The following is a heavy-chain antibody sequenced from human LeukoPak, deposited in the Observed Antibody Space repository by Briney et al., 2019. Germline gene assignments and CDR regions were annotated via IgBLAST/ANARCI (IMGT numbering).Heavy chain of an antibody. D-gene: IGHD2-15*01. CDR3: ARDKGYCSGGSCYMDV. CDR1: GYTFTGYY. Sequence: ASVRVSCKASGYTFTGYYMHWVRQAPGQGLEWMGWINPNSGGTNYAQKFQGRVTMTRETSISTAYMELSRLRSDDTAVYYCARDKGYCSGGSCYMDVWGKGTTVTISS. V-gene: IGHV1-2*02. J-gene: IGHJ6*03. CDR2: INPNSGGT.